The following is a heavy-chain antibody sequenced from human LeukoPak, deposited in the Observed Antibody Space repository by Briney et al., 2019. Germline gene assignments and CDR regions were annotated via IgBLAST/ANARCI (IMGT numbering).Heavy chain of an antibody. CDR2: IYYSGST. Sequence: PSETLSLTCTVSGGSISSGDYYWSWIRQPPGKGLEWIGYIYYSGSTYYNPSLKSRVTISVDTSKNQFSLKLSSVTAADTAGYYCARGNCSSTSCYQEFDYWGQGTLVTVSS. V-gene: IGHV4-30-4*08. D-gene: IGHD2-2*01. CDR1: GGSISSGDYY. J-gene: IGHJ4*02. CDR3: ARGNCSSTSCYQEFDY.